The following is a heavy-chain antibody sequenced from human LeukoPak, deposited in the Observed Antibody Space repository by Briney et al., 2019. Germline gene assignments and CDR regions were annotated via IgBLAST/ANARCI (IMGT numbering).Heavy chain of an antibody. J-gene: IGHJ5*02. D-gene: IGHD1-7*01. CDR2: ISFDGNNQ. Sequence: GGSLRLSCAASGFTFSSYGMRCVPQAPGKGLEWVAVISFDGNNQYYADSVRGRCTISRDNSKNMLYLHMKTLSAEDTAVYFCANERGTACASWGQGTLVTVSS. V-gene: IGHV3-30*18. CDR3: ANERGTACAS. CDR1: GFTFSSYG.